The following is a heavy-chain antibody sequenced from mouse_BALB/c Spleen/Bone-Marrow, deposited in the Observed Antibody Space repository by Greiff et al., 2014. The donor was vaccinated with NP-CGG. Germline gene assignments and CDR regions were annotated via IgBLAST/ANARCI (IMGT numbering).Heavy chain of an antibody. V-gene: IGHV1-14*01. CDR1: EYTFTSYV. CDR2: INPYNDDT. D-gene: IGHD2-4*01. J-gene: IGHJ4*01. CDR3: ARGGITNYYGLDY. Sequence: VQLQQSGPELVKPGASVMMSCKASEYTFTSYVIHWVKQKPGQGLEWIAYINPYNDDTKYNEKLKGKATLTSDKSSSTANMEFSSLTSEDSAVFYCARGGITNYYGLDYWGQGTSVTVSS.